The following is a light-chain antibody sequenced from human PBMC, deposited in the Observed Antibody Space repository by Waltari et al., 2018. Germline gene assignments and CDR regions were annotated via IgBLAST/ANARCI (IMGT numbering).Light chain of an antibody. CDR3: QQYYSYPRT. V-gene: IGKV1-8*01. Sequence: AIRMTQSPSSLSASTGDKITITCRASQDIRSYLGWYQQKPGKATKLLVYAATSLQTGVPSRFSASGSGTDFSLTISNLQSEDFAIYHCQQYYSYPRTFGQGTKVEVK. CDR2: AAT. J-gene: IGKJ1*01. CDR1: QDIRSY.